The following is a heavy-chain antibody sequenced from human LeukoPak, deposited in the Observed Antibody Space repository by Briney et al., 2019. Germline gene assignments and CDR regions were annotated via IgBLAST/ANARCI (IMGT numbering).Heavy chain of an antibody. CDR3: ARLVKIAARPLNFDY. Sequence: SETLSLTCAVYGGSFSGYYWSWIRQPPGKGLEWIGEINHSGSTNYNPSLKSRVTISVDTSKNQFSLKLSSETAADTAVYYCARLVKIAARPLNFDYWGQGTLVTVSS. J-gene: IGHJ4*02. D-gene: IGHD6-6*01. CDR2: INHSGST. V-gene: IGHV4-34*01. CDR1: GGSFSGYY.